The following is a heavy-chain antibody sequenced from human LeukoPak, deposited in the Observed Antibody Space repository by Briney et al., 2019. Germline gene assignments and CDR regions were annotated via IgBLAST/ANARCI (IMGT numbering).Heavy chain of an antibody. D-gene: IGHD6-13*01. J-gene: IGHJ4*02. CDR2: ISSSSSTI. CDR1: EFTFSSYG. V-gene: IGHV3-48*04. Sequence: RGSLRLSCAASEFTFSSYGMHWVRQAPGKGLEWVSYISSSSSTIYYADSVKGRFTISRDNAKNSLYLQMNSLRVEDTAVYYCARNRIAAAGGVFDYWGQGTLVTVSS. CDR3: ARNRIAAAGGVFDY.